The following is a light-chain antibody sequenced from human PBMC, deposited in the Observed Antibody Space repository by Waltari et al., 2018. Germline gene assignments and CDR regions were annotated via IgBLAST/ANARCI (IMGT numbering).Light chain of an antibody. CDR1: SSDVGGFQY. V-gene: IGLV2-14*01. CDR3: SSYTRSSTNYV. J-gene: IGLJ1*01. Sequence: QSALTQPAPGSGSPGQSTTIACTGPSSDVGGFQYVPCYQQPPGNAPKHMIYEFSKRPSRASNLFSGAQSRNTASLTISGLQAEDEADYYCSSYTRSSTNYVFGTETKVTVL. CDR2: EFS.